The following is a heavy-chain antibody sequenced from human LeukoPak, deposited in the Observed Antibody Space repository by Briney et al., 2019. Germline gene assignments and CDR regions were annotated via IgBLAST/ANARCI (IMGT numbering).Heavy chain of an antibody. V-gene: IGHV4-4*07. J-gene: IGHJ5*02. Sequence: PSETLSLTCTVSGGSISSYYWSWIRQPAGKGLEWIGRIYTSGSTNYNPSLKSRVTMSVDTSKNQFSLKLSSVTAADTAVYYCARDVTAILSCWFDPWGQGTLVTVSS. CDR3: ARDVTAILSCWFDP. CDR2: IYTSGST. D-gene: IGHD2-21*02. CDR1: GGSISSYY.